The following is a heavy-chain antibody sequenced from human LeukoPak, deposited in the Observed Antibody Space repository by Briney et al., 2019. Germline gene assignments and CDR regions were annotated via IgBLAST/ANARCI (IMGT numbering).Heavy chain of an antibody. V-gene: IGHV4-61*02. J-gene: IGHJ4*02. CDR2: FYTSGST. Sequence: KASETLSLTCTVSGDSISSGDFYWSWIRQPAGKGLEWIGRFYTSGSTNYNPSLKSRVTISVDTSKNQFSLKLSSVTAADTAVYYCARGPYYYDSSGNFDYWGQGTLVTVSS. CDR3: ARGPYYYDSSGNFDY. CDR1: GDSISSGDFY. D-gene: IGHD3-22*01.